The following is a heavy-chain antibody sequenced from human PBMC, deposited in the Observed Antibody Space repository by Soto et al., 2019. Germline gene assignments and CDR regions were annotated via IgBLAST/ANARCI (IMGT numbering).Heavy chain of an antibody. V-gene: IGHV4-30-4*01. J-gene: IGHJ4*02. Sequence: QVQLQESGPGLVKPSQTLSLTCIFSGASLRSGDYYWSWIRQPPGKGLEWIAFIYYNGNNFYNPSLKRRVTIAIDTSNNQFSLAVRSVTAADTAVYYCARERRGGDSNGGVDYWGQGTLVTVTS. CDR2: IYYNGNN. D-gene: IGHD2-21*02. CDR1: GASLRSGDYY. CDR3: ARERRGGDSNGGVDY.